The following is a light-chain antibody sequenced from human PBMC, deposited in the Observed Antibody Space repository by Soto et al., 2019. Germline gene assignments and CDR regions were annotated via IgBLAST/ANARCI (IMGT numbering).Light chain of an antibody. CDR2: ASS. Sequence: EIVLTQSAGTLSLSPGERATLSCRASQSVSSNYLAWYQQKPGQAPRLLIYASSSRATGIPDRFSGSGSGTDFTLTISRLEPEDCAVYYCHQYGSSPWTFGQGTRVEIK. CDR1: QSVSSNY. J-gene: IGKJ1*01. V-gene: IGKV3-20*01. CDR3: HQYGSSPWT.